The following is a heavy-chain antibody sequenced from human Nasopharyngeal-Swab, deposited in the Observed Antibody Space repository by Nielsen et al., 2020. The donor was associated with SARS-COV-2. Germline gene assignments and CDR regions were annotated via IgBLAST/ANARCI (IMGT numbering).Heavy chain of an antibody. CDR3: TYSSSWYFYGMDV. J-gene: IGHJ6*02. CDR1: GFTFNDYN. V-gene: IGHV4-34*03. D-gene: IGHD6-13*01. Sequence: SCAASGFTFNDYNFNWVRQAPGKGLEWIGEINHSGSTKYNPSPKSRVTISVDTSKDQFSLKLSSVTAADTAVYYCTYSSSWYFYGMDVWGQGTTGTVSS. CDR2: INHSGST.